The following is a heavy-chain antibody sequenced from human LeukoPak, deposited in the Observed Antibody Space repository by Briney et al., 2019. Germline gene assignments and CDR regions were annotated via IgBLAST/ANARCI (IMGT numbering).Heavy chain of an antibody. CDR2: INHSGST. J-gene: IGHJ3*02. CDR3: SRLPQQLDAFNI. D-gene: IGHD6-13*01. V-gene: IGHV4-34*01. Sequence: SENLSLNCAVYGGSFSGYYWSWIRQPPGKGLEWIGEINHSGSTNYNPSLKSRVTISVDTSKNQFSLKLSSVTAADTAVYYCSRLPQQLDAFNIWGQGTMVTVSS. CDR1: GGSFSGYY.